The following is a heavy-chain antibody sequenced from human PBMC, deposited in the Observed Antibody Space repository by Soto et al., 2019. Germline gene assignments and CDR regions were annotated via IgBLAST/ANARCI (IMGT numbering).Heavy chain of an antibody. Sequence: GASVKVSCKASGDTFTGCYIHWVRQAPGQGLEWMGTVNPSGGHTTYAQHFLGRVTMTRDTSTSTLYMELTSLTSDDTAIYYCARGGHVLVVTAALDYWGQGTLVTVSS. V-gene: IGHV1-46*01. D-gene: IGHD2-21*02. CDR1: GDTFTGCY. J-gene: IGHJ4*02. CDR3: ARGGHVLVVTAALDY. CDR2: VNPSGGHT.